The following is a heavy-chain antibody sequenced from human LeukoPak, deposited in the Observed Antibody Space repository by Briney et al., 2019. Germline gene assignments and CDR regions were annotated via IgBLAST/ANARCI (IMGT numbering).Heavy chain of an antibody. CDR3: ARGPSRYCSSTSCYTIDY. J-gene: IGHJ4*02. Sequence: GGSLRLSCAASGFTFSSYAMHWVRQAPGKGLEWVAVISYDGSNKYYADSVKGRFTISRDNSKNTLYLQMNSLRAEDTAVYYCARGPSRYCSSTSCYTIDYWGQGTLVTVSS. V-gene: IGHV3-30-3*01. CDR1: GFTFSSYA. D-gene: IGHD2-2*02. CDR2: ISYDGSNK.